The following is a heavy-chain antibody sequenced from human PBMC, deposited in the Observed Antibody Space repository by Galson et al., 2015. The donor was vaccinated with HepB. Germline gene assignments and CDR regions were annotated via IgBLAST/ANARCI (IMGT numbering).Heavy chain of an antibody. CDR2: ISKSGSIV. CDR1: GFTFSDYY. J-gene: IGHJ4*02. D-gene: IGHD3-10*01. Sequence: SLRLSCAASGFTFSDYYMSWIRQAPGKGLEWLSYISKSGSIVYYADSVKGRFTISRDNAKNSLYLQMNSLRAEDTAVYYCATGEPYYYGSGSYLSLDYWGQGTLVTVSS. CDR3: ATGEPYYYGSGSYLSLDY. V-gene: IGHV3-11*01.